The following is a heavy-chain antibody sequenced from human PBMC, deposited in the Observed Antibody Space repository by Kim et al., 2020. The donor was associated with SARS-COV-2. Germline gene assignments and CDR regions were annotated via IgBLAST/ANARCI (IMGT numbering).Heavy chain of an antibody. V-gene: IGHV3-11*06. CDR3: ARVGPMVRGVDYYYGMDV. J-gene: IGHJ6*02. Sequence: GGSLRLSCAASGFTFSDYYMSWIRQAPGKGLEWVSYISSSSSYTNYADSVKGRFTISRDNAKNSLYLQMNSLRAEDTAVYYCARVGPMVRGVDYYYGMDVWGQGTTVTVSS. CDR1: GFTFSDYY. D-gene: IGHD3-10*01. CDR2: ISSSSSYT.